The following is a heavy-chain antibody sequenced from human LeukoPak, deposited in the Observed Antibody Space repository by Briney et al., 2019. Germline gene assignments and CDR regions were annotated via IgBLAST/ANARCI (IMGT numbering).Heavy chain of an antibody. CDR1: GFTFDDYA. Sequence: GRSLRLSCAASGFTFDDYAMHWVRQAPGKGLEWVSGISWNSGSIGYADSVKGRFTISRDNAKNSLYLQMNSLRAEDTALYYCAKDMSSSSFSVDYWGQGTLVTVSS. CDR3: AKDMSSSSFSVDY. J-gene: IGHJ4*02. D-gene: IGHD6-6*01. CDR2: ISWNSGSI. V-gene: IGHV3-9*01.